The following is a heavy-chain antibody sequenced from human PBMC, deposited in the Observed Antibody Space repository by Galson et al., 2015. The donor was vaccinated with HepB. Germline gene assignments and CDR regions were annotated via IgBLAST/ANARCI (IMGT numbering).Heavy chain of an antibody. Sequence: SLRLSCAASGFTFSDYYMSWIRQAPGKGLEWVSYISSSSSYTNYADSVKGRFTISRDNAKNSLYLQMNSLRAEDTAVYYCARESYDILTAHPSMDVWGQGTTVTVSS. CDR3: ARESYDILTAHPSMDV. CDR2: ISSSSSYT. V-gene: IGHV3-11*06. CDR1: GFTFSDYY. D-gene: IGHD3-9*01. J-gene: IGHJ6*02.